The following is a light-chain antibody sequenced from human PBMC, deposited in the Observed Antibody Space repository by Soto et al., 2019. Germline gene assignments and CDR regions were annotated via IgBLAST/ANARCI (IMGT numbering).Light chain of an antibody. J-gene: IGKJ5*01. CDR1: QSVNSN. V-gene: IGKV3-15*01. CDR2: GAS. Sequence: EIVMTQSPATLSASPGERATLSCRASQSVNSNLAWYQQRPGQPPRLLIYGASTRATGIPARFSGSGSGTEFTLTISSLQSEDFAVFYCQQYGSSEIIFGQGTRLEIK. CDR3: QQYGSSEII.